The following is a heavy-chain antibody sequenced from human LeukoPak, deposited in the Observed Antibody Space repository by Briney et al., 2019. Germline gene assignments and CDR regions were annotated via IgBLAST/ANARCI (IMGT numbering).Heavy chain of an antibody. J-gene: IGHJ6*02. CDR3: ARQFRVVPAAILYDYYYGMDV. CDR2: IYYSGST. CDR1: TGSISSVHYY. D-gene: IGHD2-2*01. Sequence: PAQTLSLTCTVSTGSISSVHYYGRWGRHPPGKCLDWIGHIYYSGSTYYKPSLKSRLNISVHTSKNQFSLNLSSVTAADTAVYYCARQFRVVPAAILYDYYYGMDVWGQGTTVTVSS. V-gene: IGHV4-30-4*01.